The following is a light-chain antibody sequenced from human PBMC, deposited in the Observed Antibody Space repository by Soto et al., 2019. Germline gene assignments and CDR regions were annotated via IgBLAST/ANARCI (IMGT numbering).Light chain of an antibody. CDR2: GAS. CDR1: QSVSSSY. J-gene: IGKJ4*01. CDR3: QQYGSSPLLT. Sequence: EIVLTQSPGTLSLSPGERATLSCRASQSVSSSYLAWYQQKPGQAPRLLIYGASSRATGIPDRFCGSGSGTDFTLTIIRLEPEDFAVYYCQQYGSSPLLTFGGGTKVEIK. V-gene: IGKV3-20*01.